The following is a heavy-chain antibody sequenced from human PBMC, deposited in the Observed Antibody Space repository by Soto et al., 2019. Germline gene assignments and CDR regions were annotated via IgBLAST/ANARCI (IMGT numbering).Heavy chain of an antibody. J-gene: IGHJ6*01. CDR2: LSFDGITK. Sequence: GGSLRLSCTASGFSFSSFGMHWVRQSPGKGLEWVAGLSFDGITKHYADSVKGQFTISRDNSKNTMYLQMNSLRPEDTAIYYCAKDGAWELLPAYGMDVWGHGTTVTVSS. V-gene: IGHV3-30*18. D-gene: IGHD1-26*01. CDR1: GFSFSSFG. CDR3: AKDGAWELLPAYGMDV.